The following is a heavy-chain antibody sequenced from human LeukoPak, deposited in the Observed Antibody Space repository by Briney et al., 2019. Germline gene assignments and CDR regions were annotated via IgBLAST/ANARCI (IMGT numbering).Heavy chain of an antibody. CDR3: ARAGSGSGWYFDY. CDR1: GYDFTSVG. V-gene: IGHV1-18*01. D-gene: IGHD6-19*01. CDR2: ISPYNGNT. Sequence: ASVKISCKASGYDFTSVGITWVRRAPGQGLEWMGWISPYNGNTRYAQKFQGRVAMTTDTSTTTAYMELRGLRFNDTAVYYCARAGSGSGWYFDYWGQGTLVTVSS. J-gene: IGHJ4*02.